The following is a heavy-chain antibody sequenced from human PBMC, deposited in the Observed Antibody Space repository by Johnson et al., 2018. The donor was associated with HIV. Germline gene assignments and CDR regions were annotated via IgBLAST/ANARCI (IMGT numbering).Heavy chain of an antibody. CDR1: GFTVSSNY. Sequence: EVQLVESGGGLVQPGGSLRLSCAASGFTVSSNYMSWVRQAPGKGLEWVANIKQDGSEKYYVDSVKGRFTISRDNAKNSLYLQTNSLRAEDTAVYYCALEAVRSTDAFDIWGQGTMVIVSS. J-gene: IGHJ3*02. CDR3: ALEAVRSTDAFDI. D-gene: IGHD3-10*01. V-gene: IGHV3-7*05. CDR2: IKQDGSEK.